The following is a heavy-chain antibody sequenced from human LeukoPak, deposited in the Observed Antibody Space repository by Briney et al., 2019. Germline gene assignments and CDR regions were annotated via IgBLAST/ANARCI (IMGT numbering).Heavy chain of an antibody. Sequence: ASVKVSCKASGYTFTTYGMSWLRQAPGQGLEWMGWINTQTGQTNYAQKVQGRVTMTTETPTRTVYMELRSLRSDDTAVYFCARKGCYGDCYLFDSWGQGTLVTVSS. J-gene: IGHJ4*02. CDR3: ARKGCYGDCYLFDS. CDR2: INTQTGQT. V-gene: IGHV1-18*04. CDR1: GYTFTTYG. D-gene: IGHD2-21*02.